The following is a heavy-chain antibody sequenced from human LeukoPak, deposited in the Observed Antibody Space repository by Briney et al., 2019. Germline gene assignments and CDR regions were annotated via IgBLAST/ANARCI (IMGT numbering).Heavy chain of an antibody. V-gene: IGHV3-11*04. Sequence: GGSLRLSCAASKFTFNDYYKSWIRQAPGKGLEWVSYISSSGSTIYYADSVKGRFTIPRDNAKHSVYLQMNSLRAEDTAVYYCAKCPLWFGEYIDYWGQGTLVTVSS. D-gene: IGHD3-10*01. CDR1: KFTFNDYY. CDR3: AKCPLWFGEYIDY. CDR2: ISSSGSTI. J-gene: IGHJ4*02.